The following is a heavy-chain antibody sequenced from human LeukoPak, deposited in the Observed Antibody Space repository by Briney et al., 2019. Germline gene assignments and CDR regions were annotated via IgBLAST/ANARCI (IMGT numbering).Heavy chain of an antibody. CDR1: GGSISSDNFY. D-gene: IGHD3-3*01. V-gene: IGHV4-30-4*01. Sequence: PSQTLSLTCTVSGGSISSDNFYWSWIRQPPGKGLEWIGYVYYSGRTYYNPSLKSRVTISIDTSKNQFSLKLTSVTAADTAVYYCAREITIFGTVMGFDTWGPGTVVTVSS. J-gene: IGHJ5*02. CDR3: AREITIFGTVMGFDT. CDR2: VYYSGRT.